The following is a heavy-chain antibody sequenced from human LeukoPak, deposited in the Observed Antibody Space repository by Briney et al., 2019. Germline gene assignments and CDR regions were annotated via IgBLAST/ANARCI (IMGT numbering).Heavy chain of an antibody. D-gene: IGHD2-21*01. CDR1: GFTFSSYA. CDR3: ARETYYKMDV. V-gene: IGHV3-23*01. CDR2: ISGSGGGT. J-gene: IGHJ6*02. Sequence: GGSLRLSCAPSGFTFSSYAVSWVRPAPGKGLEGVSAISGSGGGTYYADPVKGRFTISRDNAKNSLYLQMNSLRAEDTAVYYCARETYYKMDVWGQGTTVTVSS.